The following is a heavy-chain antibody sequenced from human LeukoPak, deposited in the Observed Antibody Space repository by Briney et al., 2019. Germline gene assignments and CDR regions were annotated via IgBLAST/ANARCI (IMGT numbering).Heavy chain of an antibody. J-gene: IGHJ4*02. CDR1: GGSISSYY. CDR3: ASGSYELYFDY. Sequence: TSETLSLTCTVSGGSISSYYWSWIRQPPGKGLEWIGYIYYSGSTNYNPSLKSRVTISVDTSKDQFSLKLSSVTAADTAVYYCASGSYELYFDYWGQGTLVTVSS. D-gene: IGHD1-26*01. CDR2: IYYSGST. V-gene: IGHV4-59*01.